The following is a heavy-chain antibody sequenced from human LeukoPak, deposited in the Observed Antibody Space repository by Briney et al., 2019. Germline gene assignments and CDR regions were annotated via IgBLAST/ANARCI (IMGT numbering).Heavy chain of an antibody. J-gene: IGHJ4*02. CDR2: ISSSSSFI. V-gene: IGHV3-21*05. CDR1: GFTFSSYS. Sequence: GGSLRLSCAASGFTFSSYSLNWVRQAPGKGPEWVSYISSSSSFIYYADSVKGRFTISRDNAKNTLYLQMNSLRAEDTAVYYCARGGPRRGAYFDYWGQGTLVTVSS. CDR3: ARGGPRRGAYFDY.